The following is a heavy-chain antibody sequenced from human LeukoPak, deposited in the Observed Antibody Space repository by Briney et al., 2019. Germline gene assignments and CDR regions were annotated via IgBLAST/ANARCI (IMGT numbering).Heavy chain of an antibody. Sequence: SQTLSLTCAISGDSVSSNSAAWNWIRQSPSRDLEWLGRTYYRSKWYNDYAVSVKSRITVNPDTSKNQFSLQLNSVTPEDTAVYYCASEGTSSSWWAFDYWGQGTLVTVSS. CDR3: ASEGTSSSWWAFDY. V-gene: IGHV6-1*01. CDR1: GDSVSSNSAA. CDR2: TYYRSKWYN. J-gene: IGHJ4*02. D-gene: IGHD6-13*01.